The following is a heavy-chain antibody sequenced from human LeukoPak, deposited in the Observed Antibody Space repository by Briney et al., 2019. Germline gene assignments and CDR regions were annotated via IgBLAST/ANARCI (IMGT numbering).Heavy chain of an antibody. CDR2: ISYDGSNK. D-gene: IGHD5-18*01. V-gene: IGHV3-30*04. CDR3: ARGVDTAMSDSDY. Sequence: PGGSLRLSCAASGFTFSSYAMHWVRQAPGKGLEWVAVISYDGSNKYYADSVKGRFTISRDNSKNTLYLQMNSLRAEDTAVYYCARGVDTAMSDSDYWGQGTLVTVSS. J-gene: IGHJ4*02. CDR1: GFTFSSYA.